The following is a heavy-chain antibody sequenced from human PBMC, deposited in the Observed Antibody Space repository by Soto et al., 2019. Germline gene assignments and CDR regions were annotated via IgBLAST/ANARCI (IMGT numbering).Heavy chain of an antibody. Sequence: SETLSLTCTVSGGSISSYYWSWIRQPPGKGLEWIGYIYYSGSTNYNPSLKSRVTISVDTSKNQFSLKLSSVTAADTAVYYCARLRRGPRYYYYYMDVWGKGTTVTVSS. CDR2: IYYSGST. D-gene: IGHD3-10*01. V-gene: IGHV4-59*08. J-gene: IGHJ6*03. CDR1: GGSISSYY. CDR3: ARLRRGPRYYYYYMDV.